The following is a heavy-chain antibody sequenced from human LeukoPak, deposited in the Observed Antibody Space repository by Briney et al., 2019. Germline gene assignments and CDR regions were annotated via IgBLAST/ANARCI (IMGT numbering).Heavy chain of an antibody. CDR1: GGTFSSYA. J-gene: IGHJ6*02. CDR2: IIPIFGTA. Sequence: ASVKVSCKASGGTFSSYAISWVRQAPGQGLEWMGGIIPIFGTANYAQKFQGRVTITADESTSTAYMELSSLRSEDTAVYYCARLRRIVPAAILHYGMDVWGQGTTVTVSS. V-gene: IGHV1-69*13. CDR3: ARLRRIVPAAILHYGMDV. D-gene: IGHD2-2*01.